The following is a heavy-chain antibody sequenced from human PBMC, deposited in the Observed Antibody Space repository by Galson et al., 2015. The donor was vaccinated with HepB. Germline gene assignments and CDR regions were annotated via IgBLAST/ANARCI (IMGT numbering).Heavy chain of an antibody. CDR2: IWYDESNK. V-gene: IGHV3-33*01. J-gene: IGHJ5*02. Sequence: SLRLSCAASGFTFSSFGMHWVRQAPGKGLEWVAGIWYDESNKYYADSVTGRFTISRDSSKNTLYPHMSSLRAEDSAVYYCARDALFYSSGWTNWFDPWGQGTLVTVSS. CDR1: GFTFSSFG. CDR3: ARDALFYSSGWTNWFDP. D-gene: IGHD6-19*01.